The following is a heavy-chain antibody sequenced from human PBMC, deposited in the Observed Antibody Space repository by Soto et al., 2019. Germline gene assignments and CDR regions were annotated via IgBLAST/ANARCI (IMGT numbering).Heavy chain of an antibody. CDR2: IKQDGSEK. CDR1: GFTFSSYW. V-gene: IGHV3-7*01. Sequence: EVQLVESGGGLVQPGGSLRLSCAASGFTFSSYWMSWVRQAPGKGLEWVANIKQDGSEKYYVYSVKGRFTISRDNAKNSVDLQLNSLRADDTAVYYCARELVVVVAASGGGDYLGQGNLVTVSS. CDR3: ARELVVVVAASGGGDY. J-gene: IGHJ4*02. D-gene: IGHD2-15*01.